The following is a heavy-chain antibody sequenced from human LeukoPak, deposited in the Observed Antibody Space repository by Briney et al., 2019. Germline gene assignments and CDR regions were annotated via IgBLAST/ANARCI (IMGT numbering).Heavy chain of an antibody. CDR1: GYTLTELS. CDR3: ATDVAVAGYMGATTRYFDY. J-gene: IGHJ4*02. V-gene: IGHV1-24*01. D-gene: IGHD1-26*01. CDR2: FDPEDGET. Sequence: ASVKVSFKVSGYTLTELSMHWVRQAPGKGLEWMGGFDPEDGETIYAQKFQGRVTMTEDTSTDTAYMELSSLRSEDTAVYYCATDVAVAGYMGATTRYFDYWGQGTLVTVSS.